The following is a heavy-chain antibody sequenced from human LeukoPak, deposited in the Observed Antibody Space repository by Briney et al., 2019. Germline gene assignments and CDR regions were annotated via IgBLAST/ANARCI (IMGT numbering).Heavy chain of an antibody. J-gene: IGHJ4*02. D-gene: IGHD6-19*01. Sequence: PGGSLRLSCAASGFTFAEYTMHWVRQAPGKGLEWVSLISWNGARIHYGDSVKGRFTTSRDNSKNSLYLQMNSLRTEDTALYYCVKDLVAASENVRGWYPMDYWGQGTLVTVSS. CDR1: GFTFAEYT. V-gene: IGHV3-43*01. CDR2: ISWNGARI. CDR3: VKDLVAASENVRGWYPMDY.